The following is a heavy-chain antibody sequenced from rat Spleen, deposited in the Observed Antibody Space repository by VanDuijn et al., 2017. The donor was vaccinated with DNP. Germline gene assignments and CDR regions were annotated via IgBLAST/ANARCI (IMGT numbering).Heavy chain of an antibody. CDR3: ARKRADAMHV. CDR2: IDTGSGGT. V-gene: IGHV1-43*01. CDR1: GYTFTSYY. Sequence: QVQLQQSGAELAKPGSSVKISCKASGYTFTSYYISWIKQTAGQGLEYIGYIDTGSGGTNYNEKFRGEATLTVDKSSTTAFMQLSSLTPDDSAVYYCARKRADAMHVWGQGTSVTVSS. D-gene: IGHD4-1*01. J-gene: IGHJ4*01.